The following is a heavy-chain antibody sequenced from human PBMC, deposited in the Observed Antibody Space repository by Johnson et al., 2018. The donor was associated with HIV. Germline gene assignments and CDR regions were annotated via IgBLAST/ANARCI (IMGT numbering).Heavy chain of an antibody. Sequence: VQLVESGGGLVQPGGSLRLSCAASGFTFSSYWMHWVRQAPGKGLVWVSRINSDGSSTSYADSVEGRFTISRDNAKNTLYLQMNSLRAEDTAVYYCARARLGELLWAFDIWGQGTMVTVSS. J-gene: IGHJ3*02. CDR1: GFTFSSYW. CDR2: INSDGSST. D-gene: IGHD1-26*01. CDR3: ARARLGELLWAFDI. V-gene: IGHV3-74*01.